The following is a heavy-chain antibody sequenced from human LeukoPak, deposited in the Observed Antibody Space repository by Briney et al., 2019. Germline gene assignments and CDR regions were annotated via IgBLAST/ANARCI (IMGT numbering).Heavy chain of an antibody. D-gene: IGHD2-8*01. CDR3: AKYLRYLDY. CDR1: GFTFSSYA. Sequence: GESLRLSCAASGFTFSSYAMSWVRQAPGKGLEWVSTITGSGGSTYYADSVKGRFTISRDNSKNTLDLQMNSLRAEDTAVYYCAKYLRYLDYRGQGTLVTVSS. CDR2: ITGSGGST. V-gene: IGHV3-23*01. J-gene: IGHJ4*02.